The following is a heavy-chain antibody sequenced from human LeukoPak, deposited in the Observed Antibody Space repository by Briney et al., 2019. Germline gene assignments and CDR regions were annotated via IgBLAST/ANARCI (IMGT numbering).Heavy chain of an antibody. CDR2: FDPEDGET. CDR3: ATDIRGLDMRIPAAAHGFDY. CDR1: GYTLTELS. Sequence: GASVKVSCKVSGYTLTELSMHWVRQAPGKGLEWMGGFDPEDGETIYAQKFQGRVTMTEDTSTDTAYMELSSLRSEDTAVYYCATDIRGLDMRIPAAAHGFDYWGQGTLVTVSS. J-gene: IGHJ4*02. V-gene: IGHV1-24*01. D-gene: IGHD2-2*01.